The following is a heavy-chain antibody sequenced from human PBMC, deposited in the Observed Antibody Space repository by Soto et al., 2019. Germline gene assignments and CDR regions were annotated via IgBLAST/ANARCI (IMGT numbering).Heavy chain of an antibody. V-gene: IGHV3-23*01. D-gene: IGHD4-17*01. J-gene: IGHJ6*03. CDR3: ALPAMTTAPLYGYYYMDA. Sequence: EVQLLESGGGLVQPGGSLRLSCEASGFTFSSYAMSSVGQAPGKGLEWVSAISGSGGSTYYADSVKVRFTISRDNSNNTLYLQMNSLRPEDTAVYSAALPAMTTAPLYGYYYMDAWGKGTTVTVSS. CDR1: GFTFSSYA. CDR2: ISGSGGST.